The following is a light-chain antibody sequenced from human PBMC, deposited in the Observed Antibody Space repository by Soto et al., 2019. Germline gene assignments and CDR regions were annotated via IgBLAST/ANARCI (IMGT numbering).Light chain of an antibody. Sequence: MTQSPSTLSASVGDRVTITCRASHSISSNLAWYQQKPGQAPRLLIYGASTRATGIPARFSGSGSGTEFNLTISSLQFEDFAVYYCQQYNNWPQTVGQGTKV. V-gene: IGKV3-15*01. J-gene: IGKJ1*01. CDR1: HSISSN. CDR2: GAS. CDR3: QQYNNWPQT.